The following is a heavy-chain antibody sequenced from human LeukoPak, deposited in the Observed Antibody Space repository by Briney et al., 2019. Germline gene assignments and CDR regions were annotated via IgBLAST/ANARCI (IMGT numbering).Heavy chain of an antibody. D-gene: IGHD3-10*01. CDR1: GYTFTSYA. CDR2: INTNTGNP. Sequence: ASVKVSCTASGYTFTSYAMIWMRQAPGQGLEWMGWINTNTGNPTYAQGFTGRFVFSLDTSVSTASLQINTLKAEDTAVYYCARVVPGTYFDYWGQGTLVTVSS. CDR3: ARVVPGTYFDY. J-gene: IGHJ4*02. V-gene: IGHV7-4-1*02.